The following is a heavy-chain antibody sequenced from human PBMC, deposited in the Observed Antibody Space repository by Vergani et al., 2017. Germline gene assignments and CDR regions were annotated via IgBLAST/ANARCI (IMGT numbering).Heavy chain of an antibody. Sequence: QVQLQQWGAGLLKPSETLSLTCAVYGGSFSGYNWSWIRQPPGKGLEWIGEINHSGSTNYNPSLKSRVTISVDTSKNQFSRKLSSVTAADTAVYYCARRAPRGYCSGGSCSRYYYYMDGGSKGTTVTVSS. CDR2: INHSGST. CDR1: GGSFSGYN. D-gene: IGHD2-15*01. CDR3: ARRAPRGYCSGGSCSRYYYYMDG. V-gene: IGHV4-34*01. J-gene: IGHJ6*03.